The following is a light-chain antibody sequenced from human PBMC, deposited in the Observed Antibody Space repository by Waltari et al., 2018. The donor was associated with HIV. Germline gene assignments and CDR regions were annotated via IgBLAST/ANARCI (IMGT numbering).Light chain of an antibody. J-gene: IGLJ2*01. CDR2: EVN. CDR1: SSDVGPYDY. V-gene: IGLV2-8*01. Sequence: QSALTQPPSASGSPGQSVTISCTGTSSDVGPYDYVSWYQQHPDKAPRLIIYEVNKRPSGVPDRFSGSKSGNTASLTVSGLQAEDEADYYCSSYGGSNNHVVFGGGTKLTVL. CDR3: SSYGGSNNHVV.